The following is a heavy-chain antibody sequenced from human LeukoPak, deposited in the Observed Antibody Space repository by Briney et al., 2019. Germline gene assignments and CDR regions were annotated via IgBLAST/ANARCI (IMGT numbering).Heavy chain of an antibody. Sequence: SETLSLTSTVSAGSVSSDSYFWTWIRQPPGKGLEWIGYIYYTGSTKYNPSLKSPVTISVDTSKNQFSLRLSAVTAAATAVYYCARAPPPYMVTEWGQGTVVTVSS. V-gene: IGHV4-61*01. CDR1: AGSVSSDSYF. CDR2: IYYTGST. J-gene: IGHJ4*02. CDR3: ARAPPPYMVTE. D-gene: IGHD4-23*01.